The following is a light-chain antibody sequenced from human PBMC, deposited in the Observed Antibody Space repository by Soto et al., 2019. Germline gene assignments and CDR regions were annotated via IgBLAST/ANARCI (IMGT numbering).Light chain of an antibody. Sequence: QSALTQPASVSGSPGQSITISCTGTSSDVGGYNYVSWYQHHPGKAPKLIIYDVSNRPSGVSNPFSGFKSGNTVSLTISGLQPEDEADYYCSSYTTSNTRQIVFGTGTQVTVL. CDR1: SSDVGGYNY. CDR3: SSYTTSNTRQIV. J-gene: IGLJ1*01. CDR2: DVS. V-gene: IGLV2-14*03.